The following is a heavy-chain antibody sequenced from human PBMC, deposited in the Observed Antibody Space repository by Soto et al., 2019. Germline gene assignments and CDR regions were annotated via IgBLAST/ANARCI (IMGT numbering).Heavy chain of an antibody. CDR2: MNDSGDT. V-gene: IGHV4-34*01. J-gene: IGHJ4*02. CDR3: ARVTQNYGILTGSPYYFDY. Sequence: SNTLSLTCAVHGRAFSGYYWSWIRQPPGKGREWMGEMNDSGDTYYNSSLKCRVTISVDASKNQFSLKLSSGTAADTAVYYCARVTQNYGILTGSPYYFDYWGQGTLVTVSS. D-gene: IGHD3-9*01. CDR1: GRAFSGYY.